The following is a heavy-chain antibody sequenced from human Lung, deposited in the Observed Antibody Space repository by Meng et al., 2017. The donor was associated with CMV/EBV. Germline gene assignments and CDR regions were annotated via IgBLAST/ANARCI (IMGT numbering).Heavy chain of an antibody. D-gene: IGHD1-26*01. Sequence: ASXXVSXKASGYTFSSYGISWVRQAPGQGLEWMGWVSGCDGETNYAQEIEGRVTMTTDTSTSTVYMELRSLRSDDTAVYYCVRDWECIARSDFFDIWGQGTXVTVSS. CDR2: VSGCDGET. J-gene: IGHJ3*02. V-gene: IGHV1-18*01. CDR3: VRDWECIARSDFFDI. CDR1: GYTFSSYG.